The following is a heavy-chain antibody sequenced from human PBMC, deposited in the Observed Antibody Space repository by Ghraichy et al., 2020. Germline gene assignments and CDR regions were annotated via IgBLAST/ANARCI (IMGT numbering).Heavy chain of an antibody. CDR3: AGGYSSGWFLRTLDY. J-gene: IGHJ4*02. Sequence: SETLSLTCTVSGGSVSSGSYYWSWIRQPPGKGLEWIGYIYYSGSTNYNPSLKSRVTISVDTSKNQFSLKLSSVTAADTAVYYCAGGYSSGWFLRTLDYWGQGTLVTVSS. CDR2: IYYSGST. D-gene: IGHD6-19*01. CDR1: GGSVSSGSYY. V-gene: IGHV4-61*01.